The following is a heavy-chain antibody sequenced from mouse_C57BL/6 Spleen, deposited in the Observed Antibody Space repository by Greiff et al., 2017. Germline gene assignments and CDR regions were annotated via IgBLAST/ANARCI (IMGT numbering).Heavy chain of an antibody. CDR2: FYPGSGSI. V-gene: IGHV1-62-2*01. CDR1: GYNFTEYT. CDR3: ARHPLYYGSSPDYFDY. D-gene: IGHD1-1*01. Sequence: VQLQESGAELVKPGASVKLSCKASGYNFTEYTIHWVKQRSGQGLEWIGWFYPGSGSIKYNEKFKDKATLTADKSSSTVYMELSRLTSEDSAVYFCARHPLYYGSSPDYFDYWGQGTTLTVSS. J-gene: IGHJ2*01.